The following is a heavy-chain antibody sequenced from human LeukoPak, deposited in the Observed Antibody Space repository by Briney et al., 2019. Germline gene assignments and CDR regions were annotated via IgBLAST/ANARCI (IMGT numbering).Heavy chain of an antibody. CDR2: INPNSGGT. Sequence: ASVKVSCKASGYTFSDYYIHWVRQAPGQGLEGMGWINPNSGGTNYAQKFQDRVTMTRDTSTTTAYLELSGLTSDDTAVYYCSTEDKYCTSTTCGDFWGQGTLVTVSS. CDR1: GYTFSDYY. V-gene: IGHV1-2*02. J-gene: IGHJ4*02. CDR3: STEDKYCTSTTCGDF. D-gene: IGHD2-2*01.